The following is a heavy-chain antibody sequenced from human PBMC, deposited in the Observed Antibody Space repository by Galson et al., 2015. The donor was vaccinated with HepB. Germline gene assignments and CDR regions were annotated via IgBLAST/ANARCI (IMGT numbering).Heavy chain of an antibody. Sequence: SLRLSCAASAFTFSYYPMHWVRQAPGRGLEWVAAISYDGNNKYYADSVEGRLAISRDNSMNTLYLQMNSLRSEDTAVYYCARGGRIAARLDYWGQGTLVTVSS. CDR2: ISYDGNNK. J-gene: IGHJ4*02. D-gene: IGHD6-6*01. V-gene: IGHV3-30*09. CDR1: AFTFSYYP. CDR3: ARGGRIAARLDY.